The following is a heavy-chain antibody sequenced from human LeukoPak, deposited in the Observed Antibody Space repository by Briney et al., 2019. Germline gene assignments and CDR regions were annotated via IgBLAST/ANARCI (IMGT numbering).Heavy chain of an antibody. J-gene: IGHJ5*02. D-gene: IGHD3-3*01. CDR2: ISGSGGST. V-gene: IGHV3-23*01. Sequence: GGSLRLSCAASGFTFSSYAMSWVRQAPGKGLEWVSAISGSGGSTYYADSVKGRFTISRDNTKNTLYLQMNSLRAEDTAVYYCAKGLTILEWWALWFDPWGQGTLVTVSS. CDR1: GFTFSSYA. CDR3: AKGLTILEWWALWFDP.